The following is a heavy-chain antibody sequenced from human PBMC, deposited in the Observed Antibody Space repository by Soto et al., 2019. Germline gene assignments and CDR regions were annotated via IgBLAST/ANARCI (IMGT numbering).Heavy chain of an antibody. CDR2: IYYSGST. D-gene: IGHD3-22*01. J-gene: IGHJ5*02. Sequence: SETLSLTCTVSGGSVSSNSYSWGWIRQHPGKGLEWIGYIYYSGSTYYNPSLKSRVTISVDTSKNQFSLKLSSVTAADTAVYYCARSLPTYYYDSSGFWGCWFDPWGQGTLVTVSS. CDR1: GGSVSSNSYS. CDR3: ARSLPTYYYDSSGFWGCWFDP. V-gene: IGHV4-31*03.